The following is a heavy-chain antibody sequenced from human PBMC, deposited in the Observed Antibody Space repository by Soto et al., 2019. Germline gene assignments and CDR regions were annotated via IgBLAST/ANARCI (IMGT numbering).Heavy chain of an antibody. CDR2: INSDGSST. J-gene: IGHJ6*02. CDR1: GFTFSSYW. Sequence: GGSLRLSCAASGFTFSSYWMHWVRQAPGKGLVWVSRINSDGSSTSYADSVKGRFTISRDNAKNTLYLQMNSLRAEDTAVYYCARADYYYYGMDVWGQGTTVTVSS. V-gene: IGHV3-74*01. CDR3: ARADYYYYGMDV.